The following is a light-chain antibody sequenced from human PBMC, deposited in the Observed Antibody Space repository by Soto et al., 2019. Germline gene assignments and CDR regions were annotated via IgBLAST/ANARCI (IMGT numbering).Light chain of an antibody. CDR2: EVS. CDR3: SSFTSINTWV. J-gene: IGLJ7*01. V-gene: IGLV2-14*01. CDR1: RSDVGGYNY. Sequence: QSVLTQPASVSGSPGQSITISCTGTRSDVGGYNYVSWYQQHPGKAPKLMIYEVSNRPSGVSNRFFGSKSGNTASLTISGLQTEDEADYYCSSFTSINTWVFGGGTQLTVL.